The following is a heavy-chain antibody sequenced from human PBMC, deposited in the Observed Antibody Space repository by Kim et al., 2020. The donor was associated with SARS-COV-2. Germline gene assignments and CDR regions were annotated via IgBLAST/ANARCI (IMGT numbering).Heavy chain of an antibody. Sequence: NKNYAQKLPGRVTMTTDTSTSTAYMELRSLRSDYTAVYYCARVGVAAFDIWGQGTMVTVSS. CDR3: ARVGVAAFDI. CDR2: NK. V-gene: IGHV1-18*01. J-gene: IGHJ3*02. D-gene: IGHD3-10*01.